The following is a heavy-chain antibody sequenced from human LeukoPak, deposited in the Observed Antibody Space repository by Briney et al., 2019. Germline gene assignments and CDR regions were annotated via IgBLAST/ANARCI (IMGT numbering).Heavy chain of an antibody. V-gene: IGHV4-39*01. CDR3: ARGEIDWLRSPGTLYYLEY. CDR2: IHHSGST. J-gene: IGHJ4*02. D-gene: IGHD3-9*01. Sequence: SETLSLTCTVSGGSISNRSHYWGWIRQPPGQGLEWVGSIHHSGSTYYNPSLKSRVAISVDTSKNQFSLKLSSVTAADTAVYFCARGEIDWLRSPGTLYYLEYWGRGTLVTVSS. CDR1: GGSISNRSHY.